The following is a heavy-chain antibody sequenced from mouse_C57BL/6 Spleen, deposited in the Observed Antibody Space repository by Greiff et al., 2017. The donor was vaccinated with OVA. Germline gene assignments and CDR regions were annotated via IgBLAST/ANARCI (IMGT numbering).Heavy chain of an antibody. J-gene: IGHJ3*01. CDR2: ISDGGSYT. Sequence: EVQLQESGGGLVKPGGSLKLSCAASGFTFSSYAMSWVRQTPEKRLEWVATISDGGSYTYYPDNVKGRFTISRDNAKNNLYLQMSHLKSEDTAMYYCARDGGGYPAWFAYWGQGTLVTVSA. CDR3: ARDGGGYPAWFAY. CDR1: GFTFSSYA. V-gene: IGHV5-4*01. D-gene: IGHD2-2*01.